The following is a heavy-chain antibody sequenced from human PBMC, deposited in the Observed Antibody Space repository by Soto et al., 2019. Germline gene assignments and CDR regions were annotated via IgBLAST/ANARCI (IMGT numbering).Heavy chain of an antibody. Sequence: EVQLVQSGAEVKKPGESLKISCKGSGYSFTSYWIGWVRQMPGKGLEWMGIIYPGDSDTRYSPSFQGQVTISADKSISTTYLQWSSLKASDTAMYYCARRSSGWALYWYFDLWGRGTLVTVSS. D-gene: IGHD6-19*01. CDR1: GYSFTSYW. CDR2: IYPGDSDT. J-gene: IGHJ2*01. V-gene: IGHV5-51*01. CDR3: ARRSSGWALYWYFDL.